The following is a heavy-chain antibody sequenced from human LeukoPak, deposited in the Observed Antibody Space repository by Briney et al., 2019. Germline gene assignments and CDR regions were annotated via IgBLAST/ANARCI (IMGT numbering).Heavy chain of an antibody. J-gene: IGHJ6*03. V-gene: IGHV3-49*04. Sequence: GGSLRLSCTASGFTFGGYALSWVRQAPGKGLEWVGFIRTNAYGATIEYAASVTGIFTISRDDSKSIAYLQMNSLKAEDTAVYYCSRDGNYYDSDYYYYMDVWGKGTTVTISS. D-gene: IGHD3-22*01. CDR3: SRDGNYYDSDYYYYMDV. CDR1: GFTFGGYA. CDR2: IRTNAYGATI.